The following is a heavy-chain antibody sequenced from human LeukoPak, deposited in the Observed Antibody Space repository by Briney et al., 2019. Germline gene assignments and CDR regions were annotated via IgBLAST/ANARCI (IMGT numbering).Heavy chain of an antibody. J-gene: IGHJ3*02. CDR2: FDPEDGEA. V-gene: IGHV1-24*01. Sequence: ASVKVSFKVSGYTLTELSMHWVRQAPGKGLEWMGGFDPEDGEAIYAQKFQGRVTMTEDTSTDTAYMELSSLRSEDTAVYYCATVYCTNGVCFSGAFDIWGQGTMVTVSS. CDR3: ATVYCTNGVCFSGAFDI. D-gene: IGHD2-8*01. CDR1: GYTLTELS.